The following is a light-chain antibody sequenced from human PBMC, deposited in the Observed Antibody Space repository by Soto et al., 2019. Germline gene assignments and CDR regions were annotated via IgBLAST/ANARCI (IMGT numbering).Light chain of an antibody. V-gene: IGKV3-11*01. J-gene: IGKJ5*01. CDR2: DAS. CDR3: QQHSSWPPIT. Sequence: EIVLTQYPATLSLSPGERATLSCMASQYISSDLAWYQHKPGQAPRLLIYDASARATGIPARFSGSGSGTDFTLTISGLEPEDFAIYYCQQHSSWPPITFGQGTRLEIK. CDR1: QYISSD.